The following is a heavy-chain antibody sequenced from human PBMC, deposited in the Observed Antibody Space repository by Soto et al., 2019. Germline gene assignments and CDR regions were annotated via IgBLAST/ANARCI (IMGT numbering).Heavy chain of an antibody. CDR1: GYTFPSYC. CDR3: ARELVGAPRDYYFDY. Sequence: ASVKVSCKASGYTFPSYCMHRGCQAPGQGLEGMGIINLSSGSTSYAQKFKGRVTMTRDTSTSTVYMDLSSLRSEDTAVYYCARELVGAPRDYYFDYWGQGTLVTVSS. CDR2: INLSSGST. J-gene: IGHJ4*02. V-gene: IGHV1-46*01. D-gene: IGHD1-26*01.